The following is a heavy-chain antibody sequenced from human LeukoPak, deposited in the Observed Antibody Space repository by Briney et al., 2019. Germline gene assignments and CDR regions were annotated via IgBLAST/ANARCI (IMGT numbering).Heavy chain of an antibody. CDR3: ARTAMGDCSGGSCYSDNALNI. CDR2: IYPGDSDT. J-gene: IGHJ3*02. V-gene: IGHV5-51*01. D-gene: IGHD2-15*01. CDR1: GYSFTSYW. Sequence: GESLKISCKCSGYSFTSYWIGWVRQMPGKGLEWMGIIYPGDSDTRYSPSFQGQVTISADKSISTAYLQWSSLKASDTAMYYCARTAMGDCSGGSCYSDNALNIWGQGTMVTVSS.